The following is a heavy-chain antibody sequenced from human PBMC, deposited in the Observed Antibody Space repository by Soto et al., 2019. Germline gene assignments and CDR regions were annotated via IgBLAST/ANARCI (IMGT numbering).Heavy chain of an antibody. V-gene: IGHV4-59*08. D-gene: IGHD2-2*01. Sequence: SETLSLTCTVSGGSISSYYWSWIRQPPGKGLEWIGYIYYSGSTNYNPSLKSRVTISVDTPKNQFSLKLSSVTAADTAVYYCARHKASSVPAADYWGQGTLVTVSS. CDR3: ARHKASSVPAADY. CDR2: IYYSGST. J-gene: IGHJ4*02. CDR1: GGSISSYY.